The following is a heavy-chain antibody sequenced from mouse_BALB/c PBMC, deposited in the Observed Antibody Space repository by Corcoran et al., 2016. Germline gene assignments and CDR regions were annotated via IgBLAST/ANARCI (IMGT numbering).Heavy chain of an antibody. J-gene: IGHJ3*01. V-gene: IGHV1S56*01. CDR3: AMGGNYVAWFAY. CDR1: GYTFTSYD. Sequence: QVQLQQSGPELVKPGALVKISCKASGYTFTSYDINGVKQRHGKGLEGIGWIYPGDGSTKYNEKFKGKATLTADKSSSTAYMQLSSLTSENSAVYFCAMGGNYVAWFAYWGQGTLVTVSA. D-gene: IGHD2-1*01. CDR2: IYPGDGST.